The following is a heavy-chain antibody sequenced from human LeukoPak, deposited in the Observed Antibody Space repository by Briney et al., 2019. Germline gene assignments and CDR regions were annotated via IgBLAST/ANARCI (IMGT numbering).Heavy chain of an antibody. CDR1: GFTFSSYS. D-gene: IGHD3-10*01. Sequence: PGRSLRLSCAASGFTFSSYSMNWVRQAPGKGLEWVSSISSSSSYIYYADSVKGRFTISRDNAKNSLYLQMNSLRAEDTAVYYCARDPTTMVRGVIITDFDYWGQGTLVTVSS. V-gene: IGHV3-21*01. J-gene: IGHJ4*02. CDR2: ISSSSSYI. CDR3: ARDPTTMVRGVIITDFDY.